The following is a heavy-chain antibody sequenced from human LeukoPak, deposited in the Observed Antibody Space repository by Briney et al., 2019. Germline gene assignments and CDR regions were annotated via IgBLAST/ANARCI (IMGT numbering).Heavy chain of an antibody. D-gene: IGHD3-22*01. CDR1: GGSVSDYY. J-gene: IGHJ4*02. CDR3: ARFSHYSDSTYHDLDY. CDR2: IYYTGST. V-gene: IGHV4-59*02. Sequence: PSETLSLTCTVSGGSVSDYYWSWIRQSPGKGLEWIGYIYYTGSTSYNPSLKSRVTISIDTSQNQFSLRLTSVTAADTAVYYCARFSHYSDSTYHDLDYWGQGTLVSVSS.